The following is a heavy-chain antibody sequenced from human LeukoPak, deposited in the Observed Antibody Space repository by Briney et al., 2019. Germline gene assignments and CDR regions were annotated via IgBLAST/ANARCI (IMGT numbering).Heavy chain of an antibody. CDR3: ARLALYYDYVWGSYTNYYFDY. J-gene: IGHJ4*02. D-gene: IGHD3-16*01. CDR1: GFTVSSNY. Sequence: QSGGSLRLSCAASGFTVSSNYMSWVRQAPGKGLEWVSVIYSGGSTYYADSVKGRFTISRDDSKNTLYLQMDSLRAEDTAGYYCARLALYYDYVWGSYTNYYFDYWGQGTLVTVSS. CDR2: IYSGGST. V-gene: IGHV3-53*01.